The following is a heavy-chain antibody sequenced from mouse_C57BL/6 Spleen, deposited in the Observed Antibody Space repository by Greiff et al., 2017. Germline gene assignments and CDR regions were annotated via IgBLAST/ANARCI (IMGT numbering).Heavy chain of an antibody. J-gene: IGHJ1*03. V-gene: IGHV5-4*01. D-gene: IGHD2-4*01. CDR2: ISDGGSYT. CDR3: ARDRGYYDYDHWYFDV. CDR1: GFTFSSYA. Sequence: DVMLVESGGGLVKPGGSLKLSCAASGFTFSSYAMSWVRQTPEKRLEWVATISDGGSYTYYPDNVKGRFTISRDNAKNNLYLQMSHLKSEDTAMYYCARDRGYYDYDHWYFDVWGTGTTVTVSS.